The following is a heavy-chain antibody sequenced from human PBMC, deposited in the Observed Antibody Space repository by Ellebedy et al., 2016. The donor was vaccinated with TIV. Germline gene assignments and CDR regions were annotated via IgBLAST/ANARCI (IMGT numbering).Heavy chain of an antibody. V-gene: IGHV4-59*01. CDR2: ISYSGAT. Sequence: SETLSLXCTVSGGSISSYYWSWIRQFPGKGLEWIGYISYSGATNYNPSLRGRVTISLDTSKNQFSLKVTSVTAADTVEYYCARLPYYGSNSRGAVDIWGQGTMVTVSS. CDR1: GGSISSYY. J-gene: IGHJ3*02. D-gene: IGHD4-23*01. CDR3: ARLPYYGSNSRGAVDI.